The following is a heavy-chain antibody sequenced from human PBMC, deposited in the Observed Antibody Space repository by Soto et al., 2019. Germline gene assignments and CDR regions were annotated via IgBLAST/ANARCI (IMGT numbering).Heavy chain of an antibody. V-gene: IGHV1-2*02. CDR3: ARSSGSYSKWFDS. Sequence: ASVKVSCKASGGTFSSYAISWVRQAPGQGLEWLGWTSPRTGGAKYSHKFQGRVSMTRNTSITTAYMELAGLSTDDTAVYYCARSSGSYSKWFDSWGQGTLVTVSS. CDR1: GGTFSSYA. D-gene: IGHD3-10*01. CDR2: TSPRTGGA. J-gene: IGHJ5*01.